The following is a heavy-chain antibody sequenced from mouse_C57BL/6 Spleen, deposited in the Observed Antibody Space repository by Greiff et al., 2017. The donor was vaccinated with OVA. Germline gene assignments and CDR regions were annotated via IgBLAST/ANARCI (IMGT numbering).Heavy chain of an antibody. V-gene: IGHV5-9-1*02. CDR1: GFTFSSYA. CDR2: ISSGGDYI. CDR3: TRDNWDY. J-gene: IGHJ2*01. Sequence: EVHLVEPGEGLVKPGGSLKLSCEASGFTFSSYAMSWVRQTPEKRLEWVAYISSGGDYINYADTVKGLFTISRTNASNALYLQISSLKSEDTAMYYCTRDNWDYWGQGTTLTVSS. D-gene: IGHD4-1*02.